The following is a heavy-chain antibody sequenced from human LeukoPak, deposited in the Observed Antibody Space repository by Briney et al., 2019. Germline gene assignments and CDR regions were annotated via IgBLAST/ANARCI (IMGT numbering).Heavy chain of an antibody. D-gene: IGHD4-11*01. CDR3: AKDSPLDMTTVLYWYFDL. J-gene: IGHJ2*01. Sequence: GGSLRLSCAASGFTFSSYAMSWIRQAPGKGLEWVSAISGSGGSTYYADSVKGRFTISRDNSKNTLYLQMNSLRAEDTAVYYCAKDSPLDMTTVLYWYFDLWGRGTLVTVSS. V-gene: IGHV3-23*01. CDR1: GFTFSSYA. CDR2: ISGSGGST.